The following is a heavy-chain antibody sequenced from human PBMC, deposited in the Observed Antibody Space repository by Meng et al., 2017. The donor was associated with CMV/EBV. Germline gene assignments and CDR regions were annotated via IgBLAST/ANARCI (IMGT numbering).Heavy chain of an antibody. V-gene: IGHV4-31*03. CDR3: ARKHCGGDCSLDY. J-gene: IGHJ4*02. D-gene: IGHD2-21*01. CDR2: IYYSGST. Sequence: SETLSLTCTVSGGSISSGGYYWSWIRQHPGKGLEWIGYIYYSGSTYYNPSLKSRVTISVDTSKNQFSLKLSSVTAAGTAVYYCARKHCGGDCSLDYWGQGTLVTVSS. CDR1: GGSISSGGYY.